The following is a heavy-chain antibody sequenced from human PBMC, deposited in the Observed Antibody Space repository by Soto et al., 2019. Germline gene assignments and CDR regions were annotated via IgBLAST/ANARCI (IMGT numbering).Heavy chain of an antibody. CDR3: AMGLTVRDQDDFAL. D-gene: IGHD2-15*01. V-gene: IGHV3-30-3*01. J-gene: IGHJ1*01. CDR1: GFTFSSYS. Sequence: QVQLVESGGGMVQPGRSLRLSCAASGFTFSSYSMHWVRQATGKGLEWVAAMSYDGNSKYFADSVKGRFTISRDNSKHTLSLQMNFLGVVDSDVYYCAMGLTVRDQDDFALRGQGTLVAVSS. CDR2: MSYDGNSK.